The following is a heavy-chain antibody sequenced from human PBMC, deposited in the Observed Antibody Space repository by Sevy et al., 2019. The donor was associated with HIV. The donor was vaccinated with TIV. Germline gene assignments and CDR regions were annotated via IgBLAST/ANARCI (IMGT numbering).Heavy chain of an antibody. D-gene: IGHD3-22*01. Sequence: GGSLRLSCAASGFTFSNYEMNWVRQAPGKGLEWVSHITSSGSSIYYADSVKGRFTISRDNAKNSLYLQMNSLRVEDTAVYYCARNGGAYDTGFDPWGQGPLVTVSS. CDR2: ITSSGSSI. J-gene: IGHJ5*02. CDR3: ARNGGAYDTGFDP. CDR1: GFTFSNYE. V-gene: IGHV3-48*03.